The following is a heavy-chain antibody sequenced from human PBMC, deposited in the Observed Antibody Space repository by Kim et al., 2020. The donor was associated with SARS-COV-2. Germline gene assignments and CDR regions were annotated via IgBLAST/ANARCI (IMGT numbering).Heavy chain of an antibody. V-gene: IGHV3-7*01. Sequence: GGSLRLSCAASGFTFNNYWMSWVRQAPGKGLEWVATIKPDGGEKYYVASVKGRFTSSRDNAKNSLYLQMNSLRAEDTAVYYCARRDTSMETVDYWGQGTLVTVSS. CDR3: ARRDTSMETVDY. J-gene: IGHJ4*02. D-gene: IGHD5-18*01. CDR1: GFTFNNYW. CDR2: IKPDGGEK.